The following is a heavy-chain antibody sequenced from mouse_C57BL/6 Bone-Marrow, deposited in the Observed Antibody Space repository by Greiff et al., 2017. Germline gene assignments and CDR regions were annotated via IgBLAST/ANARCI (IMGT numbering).Heavy chain of an antibody. V-gene: IGHV1-69*01. Sequence: VQLQQPGAELVMPGASVKLSCKASGYTFTSYWMHWVKQRPGQGLEWIGEIDPSDSYTNYNQKFKGKSTLTVDKSSSTAYIQLSSLTSEDSAVYYCARDRYYGSSWFAYWGQGTLVTVSA. CDR2: IDPSDSYT. CDR3: ARDRYYGSSWFAY. J-gene: IGHJ3*01. CDR1: GYTFTSYW. D-gene: IGHD1-1*01.